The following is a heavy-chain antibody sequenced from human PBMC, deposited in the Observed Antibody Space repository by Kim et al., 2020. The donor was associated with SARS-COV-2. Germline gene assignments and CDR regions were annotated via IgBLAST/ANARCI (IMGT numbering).Heavy chain of an antibody. CDR3: AKDVWNDY. V-gene: IGHV3-23*01. CDR2: ISSSGCTT. D-gene: IGHD1-1*01. CDR1: GFTFSSYA. Sequence: GGSLRLSCAASGFTFSSYAMSWVRQAPGKGLEWVSSISSSGCTTYYADSVKGRFTISRDNSKNTLYLQMNSLRAEDTAVYYCAKDVWNDYWGQGTLVTVSS. J-gene: IGHJ4*02.